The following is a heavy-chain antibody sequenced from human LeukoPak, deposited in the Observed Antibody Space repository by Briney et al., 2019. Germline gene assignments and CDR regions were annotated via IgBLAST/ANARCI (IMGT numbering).Heavy chain of an antibody. J-gene: IGHJ3*02. CDR1: GFTFSSYA. V-gene: IGHV3-30-3*02. CDR2: ISYDGSNK. CDR3: AKSAIWGNAFDI. Sequence: GGSLRLSCAASGFTFSSYAMHWVRQAPGKGLEWVAVISYDGSNKYYADSVKGRFTISRDNSKNTLYLQMNSLRAEDTAVYYCAKSAIWGNAFDIWGQGTMVTVSS. D-gene: IGHD7-27*01.